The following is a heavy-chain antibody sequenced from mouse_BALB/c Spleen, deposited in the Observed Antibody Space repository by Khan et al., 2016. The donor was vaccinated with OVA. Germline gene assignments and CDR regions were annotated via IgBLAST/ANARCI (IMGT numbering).Heavy chain of an antibody. Sequence: EVQLQESGPGLVKPSQSLSLTCTVTGYSITSDYAWNWIRQFPGNKLEWMGFISYSSNTKYNPSLKSRFSITRDTSKNQFFLHLNSVTIEDTATYYCARVYGGDFDYWGQGTTLTVSS. CDR2: ISYSSNT. V-gene: IGHV3-2*02. J-gene: IGHJ2*01. CDR3: ARVYGGDFDY. D-gene: IGHD1-1*01. CDR1: GYSITSDYA.